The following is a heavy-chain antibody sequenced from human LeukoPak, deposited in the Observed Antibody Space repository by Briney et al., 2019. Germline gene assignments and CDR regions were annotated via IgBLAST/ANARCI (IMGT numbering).Heavy chain of an antibody. V-gene: IGHV4-61*02. J-gene: IGHJ5*02. Sequence: PSETLSLTCTVSGGSISSGSYYWSWIRQPAGKGLEWIGRIYTSRSTNYNPSLKSRVTISVDTSKNQFSLKLSSVTAADTAVYYCARSWYYYDSGNNWFDPWGQGTLVTVSS. CDR1: GGSISSGSYY. D-gene: IGHD3-22*01. CDR3: ARSWYYYDSGNNWFDP. CDR2: IYTSRST.